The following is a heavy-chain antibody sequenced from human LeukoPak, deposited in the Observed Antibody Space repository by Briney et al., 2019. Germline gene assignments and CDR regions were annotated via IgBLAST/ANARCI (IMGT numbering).Heavy chain of an antibody. V-gene: IGHV3-21*04. D-gene: IGHD1-26*01. CDR1: GFTFSSYS. CDR3: AKDANSGSLDY. J-gene: IGHJ4*02. CDR2: ISSSSSYI. Sequence: GGSLRLSCAASGFTFSSYSMNWVRQAPGKGLEWVSSISSSSSYIYYADSVKGRFTISRDNSKNTLYLQMNSLRAEDTAVYYCAKDANSGSLDYWGQGTLVTVSS.